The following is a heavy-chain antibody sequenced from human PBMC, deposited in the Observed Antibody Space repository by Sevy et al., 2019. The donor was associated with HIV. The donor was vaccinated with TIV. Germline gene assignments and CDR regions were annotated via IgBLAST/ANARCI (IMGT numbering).Heavy chain of an antibody. D-gene: IGHD3-22*01. Sequence: ASMKVSCNVSGYTLTKLSMHWVRQAPGKGLEWMGSFDPEDGETIDAQRFQGRLSMTEDTSTETAYVEMSSLNSEDTAVYYCATTKDYYDNSGDPFDYWGQGSLVTVSS. J-gene: IGHJ4*02. V-gene: IGHV1-24*01. CDR2: FDPEDGET. CDR3: ATTKDYYDNSGDPFDY. CDR1: GYTLTKLS.